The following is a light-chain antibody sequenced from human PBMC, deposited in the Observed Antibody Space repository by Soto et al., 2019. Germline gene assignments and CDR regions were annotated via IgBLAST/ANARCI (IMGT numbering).Light chain of an antibody. V-gene: IGLV2-14*01. J-gene: IGLJ1*01. CDR1: SSDVGGYNY. Sequence: QSALTQPASVSGSPGQSITISCTGTSSDVGGYNYVSWYQQHPGKAPKLMIYDVSNRPSGVSNRFSGSKSGNTASLTISGLQAEDEAAYYCCSYTSSSTLVVFGTGTKVTVL. CDR3: CSYTSSSTLVV. CDR2: DVS.